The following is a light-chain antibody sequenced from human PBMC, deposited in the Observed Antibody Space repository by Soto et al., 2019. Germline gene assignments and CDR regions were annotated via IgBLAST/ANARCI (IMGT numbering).Light chain of an antibody. V-gene: IGKV3-20*01. Sequence: ETVLTQSPGTLYLSAGERATLSCRASQSVSSISLAWYQQRPGQAPRLLIYDTSSKATGIPDRFSGSGSGTDFTLTITRLQHEDFAVFYCQQYGTSEIIFGQGTRLEIK. CDR2: DTS. CDR3: QQYGTSEII. J-gene: IGKJ5*01. CDR1: QSVSSIS.